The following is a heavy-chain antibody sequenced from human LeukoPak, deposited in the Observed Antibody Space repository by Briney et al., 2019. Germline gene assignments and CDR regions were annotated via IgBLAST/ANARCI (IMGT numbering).Heavy chain of an antibody. Sequence: HPGGSLRLSCAASGFTVSSNYMSWVRQAPGKGLEWVSVIYSGGSTYYADSVKGRFTISRDNSKNTLYLQMNSLRAEDTAVYYCARDKGSAHYDILTGYPNYYYYGMDVWGQGTTVTVSS. D-gene: IGHD3-9*01. CDR1: GFTVSSNY. V-gene: IGHV3-53*01. J-gene: IGHJ6*02. CDR2: IYSGGST. CDR3: ARDKGSAHYDILTGYPNYYYYGMDV.